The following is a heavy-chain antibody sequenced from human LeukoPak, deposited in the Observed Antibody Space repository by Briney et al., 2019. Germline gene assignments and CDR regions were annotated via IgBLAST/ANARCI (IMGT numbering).Heavy chain of an antibody. Sequence: SETLSLTCTVSGYSISSGYYWVWIRQPPGKGLEWIGSIYRSGSTNYNPSLKSRVTISVDTSKNQFSLKVSSVTAADTAVYYCARGHGSSWRFDPWGRGTLVTVSS. J-gene: IGHJ5*02. CDR3: ARGHGSSWRFDP. CDR1: GYSISSGYY. V-gene: IGHV4-38-2*02. D-gene: IGHD6-13*01. CDR2: IYRSGST.